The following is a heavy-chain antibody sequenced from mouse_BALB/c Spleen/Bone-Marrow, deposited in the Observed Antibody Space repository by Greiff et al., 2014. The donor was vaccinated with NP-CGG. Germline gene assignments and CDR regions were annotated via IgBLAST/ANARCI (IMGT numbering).Heavy chain of an antibody. D-gene: IGHD2-4*01. CDR3: ATIYYDYDGYFDV. CDR2: ISYDGSN. CDR1: GYSITSGYY. Sequence: EVQLVESGPGLVKPSQSLSLTCSVTGYSITSGYYWNWIRQFPGNKLEWMGYISYDGSNNYNPSLKNRISITRDTSKNQFFLKLSSVTTEDTATYYCATIYYDYDGYFDVWGAGTTVTVSS. V-gene: IGHV3-6*02. J-gene: IGHJ1*01.